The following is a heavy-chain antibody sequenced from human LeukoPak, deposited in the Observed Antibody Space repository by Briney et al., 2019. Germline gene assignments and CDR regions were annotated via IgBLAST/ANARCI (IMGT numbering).Heavy chain of an antibody. CDR1: GASISSSY. J-gene: IGHJ1*01. CDR3: ARDQTYYVSSGYYYVTYFQH. V-gene: IGHV4-4*07. D-gene: IGHD3-22*01. Sequence: SETLSLTCTVSGASISSSYCTWIRQPAGEGLEWIGRISTGGGTTYNPSFKSRVTMSLDTSKNQFSLNLTSVTAADTAVYYCARDQTYYVSSGYYYVTYFQHWGQGILVTVSS. CDR2: ISTGGGT.